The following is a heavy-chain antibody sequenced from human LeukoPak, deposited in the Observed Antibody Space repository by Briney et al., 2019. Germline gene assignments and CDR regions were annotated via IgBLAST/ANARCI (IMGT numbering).Heavy chain of an antibody. CDR2: IYYSGST. CDR3: ARGESVAHSSGYYYLRY. V-gene: IGHV4-30-4*01. Sequence: TXSLTCTVSGGSISSGDYYWSCIRQPPGKGLECIGYIYYSGSTYYNPSLKSRVTISVDTSKHQFSLKLSSVTAADTAVYYCARGESVAHSSGYYYLRYWGQGTLVTVSS. J-gene: IGHJ4*02. D-gene: IGHD3-22*01. CDR1: GGSISSGDYY.